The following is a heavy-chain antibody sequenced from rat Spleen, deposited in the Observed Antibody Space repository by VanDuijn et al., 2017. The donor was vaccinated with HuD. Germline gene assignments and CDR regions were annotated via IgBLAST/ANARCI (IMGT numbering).Heavy chain of an antibody. D-gene: IGHD1-11*01. Sequence: EVQVVESGGGLVQPGRSMKLSCSASGFTFSDYTMAWVRQAPKKGLEWVAAIVDDGSNTFYRDSVKGRFTISRNNAKSTLYLQVDSLRSEDTATYYCTTGGSYWGQGTLVTVSS. V-gene: IGHV5-7*01. CDR1: GFTFSDYT. J-gene: IGHJ3*01. CDR3: TTGGSY. CDR2: IVDDGSNT.